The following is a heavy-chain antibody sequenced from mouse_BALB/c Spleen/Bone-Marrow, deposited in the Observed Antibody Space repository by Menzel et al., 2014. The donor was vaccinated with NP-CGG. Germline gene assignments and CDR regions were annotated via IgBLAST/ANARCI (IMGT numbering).Heavy chain of an antibody. Sequence: QVQLKESGPGLVAPSQSLSITCTVSGSSLTSYGVHWVRQPPGKGLEWLGVIWAGGSTNYNSALMSRLSISKDNSKSQVFLKMNSLQTDDTAMYFCARDRGFGYDRTMDYWGQGTSVTVSS. CDR3: ARDRGFGYDRTMDY. J-gene: IGHJ4*01. D-gene: IGHD2-2*01. CDR2: IWAGGST. CDR1: GSSLTSYG. V-gene: IGHV2-9*02.